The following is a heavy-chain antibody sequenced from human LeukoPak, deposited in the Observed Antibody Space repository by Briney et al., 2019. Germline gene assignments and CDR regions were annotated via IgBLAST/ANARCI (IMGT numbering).Heavy chain of an antibody. CDR3: ARRIIVATIDY. J-gene: IGHJ4*02. CDR1: GGSITSRNYY. CDR2: IYYGGTT. D-gene: IGHD5-12*01. Sequence: SETLSLTCTVSGGSITSRNYYWAWIRQPPGKGLEWIGSIYYGGTTFYNPSLKSRLTISMDTSKNQFSLILGSVTAADTAVYYCARRIIVATIDYWGQGTLVTVSS. V-gene: IGHV4-39*01.